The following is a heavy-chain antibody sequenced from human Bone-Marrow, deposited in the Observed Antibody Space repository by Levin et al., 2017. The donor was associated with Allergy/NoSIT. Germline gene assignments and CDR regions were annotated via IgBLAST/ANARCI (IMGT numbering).Heavy chain of an antibody. CDR1: GDTLSELS. Sequence: ASVKVSCKVSGDTLSELSIQWVRQAPGKGLEWMGTFAAEDGEAVFAQKFQDRLTMTEDTSTDTEYMELRSPISEDTAVYYCATASELRGLDIWGQGTLVTVSS. J-gene: IGHJ3*02. D-gene: IGHD1-14*01. CDR3: ATASELRGLDI. CDR2: FAAEDGEA. V-gene: IGHV1-24*01.